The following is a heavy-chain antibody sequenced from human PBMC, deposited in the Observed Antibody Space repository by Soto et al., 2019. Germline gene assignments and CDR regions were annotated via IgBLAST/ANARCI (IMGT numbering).Heavy chain of an antibody. J-gene: IGHJ4*02. CDR1: GFIFSDHD. Sequence: EVQLVESGGGLVQPGGSLRFSCAASGFIFSDHDMHWVRQPTGKPLEWVSTIATAGNTYYAGSVKGRVTISRDNAKNSLYLQMNSLRAGDTAVYYCARGYYYASGSLIDYWGQGTLVTVSS. V-gene: IGHV3-13*01. CDR3: ARGYYYASGSLIDY. D-gene: IGHD3-10*01. CDR2: IATAGNT.